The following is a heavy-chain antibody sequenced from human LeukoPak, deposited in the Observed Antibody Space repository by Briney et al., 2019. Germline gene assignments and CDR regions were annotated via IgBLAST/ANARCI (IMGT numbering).Heavy chain of an antibody. D-gene: IGHD6-13*01. V-gene: IGHV4-59*08. J-gene: IGHJ4*02. Sequence: SETLSLTCSVSGGSIISSYWSWIRQPPGKGLEWIGYVYYGGSPTYNYNPSLKSRVTISVDTSKNQLSLRLSSVTAADTAVYFCARIAAAGPFDYWGQEALVTVSS. CDR3: ARIAAAGPFDY. CDR1: GGSIISSY. CDR2: VYYGGSPTY.